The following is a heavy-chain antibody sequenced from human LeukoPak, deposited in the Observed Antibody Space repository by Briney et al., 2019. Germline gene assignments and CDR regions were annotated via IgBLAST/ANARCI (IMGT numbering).Heavy chain of an antibody. CDR3: AKNEGWELPSYYFDY. CDR1: GFTFSDYA. CDR2: IHKQGGDP. V-gene: IGHV3-23*03. D-gene: IGHD4-23*01. Sequence: AQPGASLRLSCAASGFTFSDYAMSWVRQAPGKGLEWVSLIHKQGGDPSYADSVKGRFTVSRENSKNTLWLQMNSLRADDTAVYYCAKNEGWELPSYYFDYWGHGTLITVSS. J-gene: IGHJ4*01.